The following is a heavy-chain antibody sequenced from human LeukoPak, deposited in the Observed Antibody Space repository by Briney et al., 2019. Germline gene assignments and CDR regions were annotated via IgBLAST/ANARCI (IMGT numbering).Heavy chain of an antibody. J-gene: IGHJ4*02. CDR1: GGSISSSSYY. V-gene: IGHV4-39*01. Sequence: SETLSLTCTVSGGSISSSSYYRGWIRQPPGKGLEWIGSIYYSGSTYYNPSLKSRVTISVDTSKNQFSLKLSSVTAADTAVYYCASQNLRFFPFYWGQGTLVTVSS. CDR3: ASQNLRFFPFY. CDR2: IYYSGST. D-gene: IGHD3-3*01.